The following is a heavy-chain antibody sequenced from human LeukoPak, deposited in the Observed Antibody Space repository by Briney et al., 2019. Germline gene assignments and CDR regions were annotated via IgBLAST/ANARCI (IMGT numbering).Heavy chain of an antibody. V-gene: IGHV3-21*01. J-gene: IGHJ6*03. Sequence: GGSLRLSCAASGFTFSSYSMNWVRQAPGKGLEWVSSISSGTPYIYYADSVKGRFTISRDNPNNSLYLQMNSLRAEDTAVYYCARVMVYYYMDVWGKGTTVTVSS. CDR1: GFTFSSYS. D-gene: IGHD3-10*01. CDR3: ARVMVYYYMDV. CDR2: ISSGTPYI.